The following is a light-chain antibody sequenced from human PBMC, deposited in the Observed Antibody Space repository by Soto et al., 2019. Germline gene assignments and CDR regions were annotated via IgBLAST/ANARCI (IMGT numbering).Light chain of an antibody. CDR3: QSYDSSLSGSAV. V-gene: IGLV1-40*01. J-gene: IGLJ1*01. CDR1: SSNIGAGYD. Sequence: SVLTQPPSVSGAPGQRVTISCTGSSSNIGAGYDVHWYQQLPGTAPKLLIYGNSNRPSGVPDRFSGSKSGTSASLAITGLQAEDEADYYCQSYDSSLSGSAVFGTGTRSPS. CDR2: GNS.